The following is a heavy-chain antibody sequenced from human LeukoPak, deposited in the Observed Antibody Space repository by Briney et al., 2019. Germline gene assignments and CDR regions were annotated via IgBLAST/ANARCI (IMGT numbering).Heavy chain of an antibody. CDR1: GGSISSYY. V-gene: IGHV4-59*08. Sequence: SETLSLTCTVSGGSISSYYWSWIRKPPGRGRKGIGFLINSGSTSYNPSLKSRVFISLDTSKNQFSLKLTSVTAAYTAVYYWARHDKDVSLADVAFDLWGQGTLVSVSS. J-gene: IGHJ3*01. CDR2: LINSGST. D-gene: IGHD2-8*02. CDR3: ARHDKDVSLADVAFDL.